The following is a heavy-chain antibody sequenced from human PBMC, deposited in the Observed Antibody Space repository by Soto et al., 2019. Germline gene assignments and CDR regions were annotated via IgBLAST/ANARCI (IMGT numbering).Heavy chain of an antibody. CDR1: GDFITNGRYY. D-gene: IGHD2-21*01. J-gene: IGHJ3*02. CDR3: ARRGTGSSCTDDCTRGAFHI. Sequence: QLRLQESGPGLVRPSEPLSLTCTVSGDFITNGRYYWGWVRQAPGMGLEWIGSTLYSGSTNYNPSLKSRVAISVDTSQGQFSLRLTSVTAADTATYYCARRGTGSSCTDDCTRGAFHIWGQGTVVTVTA. V-gene: IGHV4-39*07. CDR2: TLYSGST.